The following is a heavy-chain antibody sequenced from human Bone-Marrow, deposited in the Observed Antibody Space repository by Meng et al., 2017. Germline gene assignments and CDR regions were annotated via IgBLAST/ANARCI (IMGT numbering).Heavy chain of an antibody. J-gene: IGHJ3*02. CDR2: INPNSGGT. CDR1: GYTFTGYY. Sequence: ASVKVSCKASGYTFTGYYMHWVRQAPGQGLEWMGRINPNSGGTNYAQKFQGRVTMTRDTSISTAYMELSRLRSDDTAMYYCARVLAYYYDSSGYSPYDAFDIWGQGTMVTVSS. CDR3: ARVLAYYYDSSGYSPYDAFDI. D-gene: IGHD3-22*01. V-gene: IGHV1-2*06.